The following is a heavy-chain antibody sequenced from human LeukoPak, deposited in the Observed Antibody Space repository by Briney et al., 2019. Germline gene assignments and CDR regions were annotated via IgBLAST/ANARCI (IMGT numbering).Heavy chain of an antibody. CDR1: GFTFSSYA. J-gene: IGHJ4*02. D-gene: IGHD1-26*01. CDR3: ARSGRRELPRTHFDY. CDR2: ISYDGSNK. Sequence: GGSLRLSCAASGFTFSSYAMHWVRQAPGKGLEWVAVISYDGSNKYYADSVKGRFTISRDNSKNTLYLQMNSLRGEDTAVYYCARSGRRELPRTHFDYWGQGTLVTVSS. V-gene: IGHV3-30*04.